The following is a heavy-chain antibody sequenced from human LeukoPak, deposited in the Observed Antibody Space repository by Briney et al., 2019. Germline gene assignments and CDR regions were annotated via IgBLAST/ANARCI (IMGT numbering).Heavy chain of an antibody. CDR3: ARPRRNWYFDL. V-gene: IGHV4-4*09. CDR1: GGSISSYY. CDR2: IYTSGST. J-gene: IGHJ2*01. Sequence: SSETLSLTCTVSGGSISSYYWSWIRQPPGRGLEWIGYIYTSGSTNYNPSLKSRVTISVDTSKTQFPLKLSSVTAADTAVYYCARPRRNWYFDLWGRGTLVTVSS.